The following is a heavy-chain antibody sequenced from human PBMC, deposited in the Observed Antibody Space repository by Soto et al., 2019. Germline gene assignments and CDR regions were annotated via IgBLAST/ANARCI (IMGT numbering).Heavy chain of an antibody. CDR3: AKAYYDFWSAVYYYMDV. V-gene: IGHV3-23*01. CDR1: GFTFSSYA. CDR2: ISGSGGST. Sequence: GGSLRLSCAASGFTFSSYAMSWVRQAPGKGLEWVSAISGSGGSTYYADSVKGRFTISRDNSKNTLYLQMNSLRAEDTAVYYCAKAYYDFWSAVYYYMDVWGKGTTVTVSS. D-gene: IGHD3-3*01. J-gene: IGHJ6*03.